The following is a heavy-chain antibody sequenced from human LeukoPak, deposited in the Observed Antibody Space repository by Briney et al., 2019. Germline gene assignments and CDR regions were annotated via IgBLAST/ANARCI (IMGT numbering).Heavy chain of an antibody. D-gene: IGHD6-19*01. CDR1: GGTFSSYT. J-gene: IGHJ4*02. CDR2: IIPILGIA. CDR3: AREVAGSYYFDY. Sequence: GASVKVSCKASGGTFSSYTISWVRQAPGQGLEWMGRIIPILGIANYAQKFQGRVTITAGKSTSTAYMELSSLRSEDTAVYYCAREVAGSYYFDYWGQGTLVTVSS. V-gene: IGHV1-69*04.